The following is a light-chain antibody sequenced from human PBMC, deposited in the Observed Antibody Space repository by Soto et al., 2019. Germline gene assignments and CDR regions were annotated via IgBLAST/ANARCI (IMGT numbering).Light chain of an antibody. Sequence: EIVLTQSPGTLSLSSGERATLSCRASQSVNSNYLTWYQQKPGLTPRLLIYGASSRATGIPDRSSGSGSGTDFTLTISRLEPEDFAVYYCQQYDSSRLTFGGGTKVDIK. CDR3: QQYDSSRLT. V-gene: IGKV3-20*01. CDR1: QSVNSNY. CDR2: GAS. J-gene: IGKJ4*01.